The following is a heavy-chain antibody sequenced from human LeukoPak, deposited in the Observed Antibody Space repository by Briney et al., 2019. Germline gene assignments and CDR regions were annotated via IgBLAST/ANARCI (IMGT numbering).Heavy chain of an antibody. J-gene: IGHJ4*02. CDR2: ISGRGAST. V-gene: IGHV3-23*01. CDR3: ARSARGTVTTDY. D-gene: IGHD4-17*01. Sequence: GGSLRLSCAASGFTFSDYAVSWVRQAPGKGLEWVSSISGRGASTYYADSVKGRFTISRDNSKNTLYLQMNSLRAEDTAVYYCARSARGTVTTDYWGQGTLVTVSS. CDR1: GFTFSDYA.